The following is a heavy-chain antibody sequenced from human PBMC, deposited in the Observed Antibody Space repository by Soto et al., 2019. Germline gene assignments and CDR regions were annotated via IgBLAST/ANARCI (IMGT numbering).Heavy chain of an antibody. CDR1: GLRFSDYG. CDR3: AKDRRDGEYNSVYDF. D-gene: IGHD4-17*01. J-gene: IGHJ4*02. Sequence: QVQLAESGGGVVQPGRSLRLSCVGSGLRFSDYGMHWVRQAPGKGLEWVAMMSFDGTYKYYADAVKGRFIISRDNSKNTLYLQMNSLRAEDTAVYYCAKDRRDGEYNSVYDFWGQGTLVTVSS. CDR2: MSFDGTYK. V-gene: IGHV3-30*18.